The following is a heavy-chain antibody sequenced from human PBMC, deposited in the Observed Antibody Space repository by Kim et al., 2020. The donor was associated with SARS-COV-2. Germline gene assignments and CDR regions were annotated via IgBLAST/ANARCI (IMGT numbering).Heavy chain of an antibody. D-gene: IGHD3-16*01. CDR1: GFTFSTSW. J-gene: IGHJ4*02. V-gene: IGHV3-7*04. CDR2: INQDGSEK. CDR3: ARGSRGDY. Sequence: GGSLRLSCAASGFTFSTSWMTWVRQAPGKGLEWVATINQDGSEKYYADSVKGRFTISRDNAKNSLYLQMNSLRADDTAMYYCARGSRGDYWGQGTLVTVSS.